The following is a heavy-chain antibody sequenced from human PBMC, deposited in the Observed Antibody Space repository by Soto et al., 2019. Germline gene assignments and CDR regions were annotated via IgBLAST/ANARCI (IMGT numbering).Heavy chain of an antibody. V-gene: IGHV3-23*01. J-gene: IGHJ6*02. D-gene: IGHD6-13*01. CDR1: GFTFSSYA. Sequence: EVQMLESGGGLVQPGGSLTLSCAASGFTFSSYAMSWFRQAPGKGLEWVSGISDNGGSTYYGDSVKGRFTISRDNSKNTVYLQKNSLRAGDTAVYYCVKDWSGSSCPCMDVWCQGTTVTVS. CDR2: ISDNGGST. CDR3: VKDWSGSSCPCMDV.